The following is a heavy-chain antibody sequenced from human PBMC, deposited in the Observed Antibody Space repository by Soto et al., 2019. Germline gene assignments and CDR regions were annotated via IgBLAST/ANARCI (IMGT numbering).Heavy chain of an antibody. CDR1: GFTFSSYW. V-gene: IGHV3-7*01. J-gene: IGHJ4*02. CDR3: ARDRRRDQPRNSGYEY. D-gene: IGHD5-12*01. Sequence: GGSLRLSCAASGFTFSSYWMSWVRQAPGKGLEWVANIKQDGSEKYYVDSVKGRFTISRDNAKNSLYLQMNSLRAEDTAVYYCARDRRRDQPRNSGYEYWGQGTLVTVSS. CDR2: IKQDGSEK.